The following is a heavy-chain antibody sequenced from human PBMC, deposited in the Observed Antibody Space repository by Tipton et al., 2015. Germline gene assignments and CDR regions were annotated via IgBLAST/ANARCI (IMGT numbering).Heavy chain of an antibody. Sequence: LRLSCTVSGVSVTSGSYYWSWIRQPPGKGLEWIGYIYHTGSTIYNPSLKSRVTISLDRSKNQFSLRLTSVTAADTAMYYCARDAGIVAAPSRYFQYWGQGTLVTVSS. CDR2: IYHTGST. CDR3: ARDAGIVAAPSRYFQY. V-gene: IGHV4-61*01. J-gene: IGHJ1*01. CDR1: GVSVTSGSYY. D-gene: IGHD2-15*01.